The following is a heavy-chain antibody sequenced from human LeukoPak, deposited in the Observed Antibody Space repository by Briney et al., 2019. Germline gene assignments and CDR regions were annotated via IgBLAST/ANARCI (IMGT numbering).Heavy chain of an antibody. CDR1: GFTFSDYY. V-gene: IGHV3-11*04. CDR2: ISSSGSTI. CDR3: ATSIAARNWFDP. Sequence: GGSLRLSCAASGFTFSDYYMSWIRQAPGKGLEWVSYISSSGSTIYYADSVKGRFTISRDNAKNLLYLQMNSLRAEDTAVYYCATSIAARNWFDPWGQGTLVTVSS. D-gene: IGHD6-6*01. J-gene: IGHJ5*02.